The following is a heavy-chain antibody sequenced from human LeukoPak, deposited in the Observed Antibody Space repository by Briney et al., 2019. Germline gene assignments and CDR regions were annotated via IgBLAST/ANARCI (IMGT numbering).Heavy chain of an antibody. V-gene: IGHV3-9*01. CDR3: AKDRGGYTVTTRPYYYYYGMDV. CDR2: ISWNSGSI. Sequence: PVRSLRLSCAASGFTFDDYAMHWVRQAPGKGLEWVSGISWNSGSIGYADSVKGRFTISRDNAKNSLYLQMNSLRAEDTALYYCAKDRGGYTVTTRPYYYYYGMDVWGQGTTVTVSS. CDR1: GFTFDDYA. J-gene: IGHJ6*02. D-gene: IGHD4-17*01.